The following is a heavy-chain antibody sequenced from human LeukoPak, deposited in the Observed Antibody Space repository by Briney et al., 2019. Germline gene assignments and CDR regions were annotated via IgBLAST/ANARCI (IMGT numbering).Heavy chain of an antibody. D-gene: IGHD6-13*01. CDR2: LIGSGGTT. Sequence: PGGSLRLSCAASGFTFSNYGMSWVRQTPGRGLEWVSALIGSGGTTYYADSVKGRFTISRDNSKNTLYLQMNSLRAEDTAVYYCAKGSWGAAAIFDYWGQGTLVTVSS. V-gene: IGHV3-23*01. CDR3: AKGSWGAAAIFDY. J-gene: IGHJ4*02. CDR1: GFTFSNYG.